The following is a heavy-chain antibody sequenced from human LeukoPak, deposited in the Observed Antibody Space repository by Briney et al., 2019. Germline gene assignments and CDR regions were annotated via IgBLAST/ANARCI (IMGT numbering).Heavy chain of an antibody. Sequence: SETLSLTCTVSGGSISSSNKYWGWIRQPPGEGLEWIGSIFYGGSTDYNPSLKSRVTISVDTSKNQFSLKLSFVTAADTAVYYCERDLGYYDSSGQDYFDYWGQGTLVTVSS. J-gene: IGHJ4*02. CDR3: ERDLGYYDSSGQDYFDY. D-gene: IGHD3-22*01. CDR2: IFYGGST. V-gene: IGHV4-39*07. CDR1: GGSISSSNKY.